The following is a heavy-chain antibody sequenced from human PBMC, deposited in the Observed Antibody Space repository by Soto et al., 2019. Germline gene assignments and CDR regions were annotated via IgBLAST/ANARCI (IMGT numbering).Heavy chain of an antibody. V-gene: IGHV3-48*01. CDR1: GFTFSTYN. D-gene: IGHD4-17*01. CDR2: ISSRSSTI. J-gene: IGHJ4*01. Sequence: EVQLEESGGGLVQPGGSLRLACAASGFTFSTYNMNWVRQAPGKGLEWFSYISSRSSTIYYEDSEKGRCTISRDHANNSLYRQMNRLRAEDTAVYCCAGSVTTNYFHSWGHGTLVTGSS. CDR3: AGSVTTNYFHS.